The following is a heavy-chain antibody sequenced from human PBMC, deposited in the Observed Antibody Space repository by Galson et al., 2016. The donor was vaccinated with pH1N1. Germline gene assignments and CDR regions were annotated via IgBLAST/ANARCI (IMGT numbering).Heavy chain of an antibody. CDR1: GFSLSTSGMC. CDR2: IDWDDDK. J-gene: IGHJ4*02. CDR3: ARIWLGEFGYYFDY. V-gene: IGHV2-70*01. D-gene: IGHD3-10*01. Sequence: PALVKPTQTLTLTCTFSGFSLSTSGMCVSWIRQPPGKALEWLALIDWDDDKYYSTSLKTRLTIPKDTSKNQVVLTMTNMDPVDTATYYCARIWLGEFGYYFDYWGQGTLVTVSS.